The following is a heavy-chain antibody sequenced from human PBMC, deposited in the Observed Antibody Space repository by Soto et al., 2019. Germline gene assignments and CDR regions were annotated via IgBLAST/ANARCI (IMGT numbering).Heavy chain of an antibody. V-gene: IGHV1-46*01. Sequence: ASVKVSCKASGYTFTSYYMNWVRQAPGQGLEWLGIINPSGGYTTYAQRFLGRVTMTSDTSTSTVHMELGSLTSEDTAVYYCARRGSYPNWFDPWGQGTLVTVSS. CDR3: ARRGSYPNWFDP. J-gene: IGHJ5*02. CDR2: INPSGGYT. CDR1: GYTFTSYY. D-gene: IGHD1-26*01.